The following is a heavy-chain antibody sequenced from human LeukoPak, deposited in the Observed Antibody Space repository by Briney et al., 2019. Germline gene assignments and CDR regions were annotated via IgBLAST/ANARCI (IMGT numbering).Heavy chain of an antibody. CDR3: ARGTGIAAAVTSLFQY. D-gene: IGHD6-13*01. Sequence: ASVNVSCKASGYTFTGYYMHWVRQAPGQGLEWMGWINPNSGVTDYAQKFQGRVTMTRDTSISTAYMEVSSLRSDDTAVYYCARGTGIAAAVTSLFQYWGQGTLVTVSS. CDR1: GYTFTGYY. V-gene: IGHV1-2*02. J-gene: IGHJ1*01. CDR2: INPNSGVT.